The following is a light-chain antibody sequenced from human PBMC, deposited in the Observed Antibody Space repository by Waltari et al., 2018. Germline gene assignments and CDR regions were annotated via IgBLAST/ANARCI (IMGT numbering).Light chain of an antibody. CDR1: ETVTSY. V-gene: IGKV1-39*01. J-gene: IGKJ3*01. Sequence: DIQLTQSPSSLSASVRDRVTLTCRASETVTSYLNWYHQKPGKAPKLLIHTASTLQSGVPSRFSGSGSGTAFTLTISSLQPEDFATYYCQQSYSVPRTFGPGTKVGVK. CDR3: QQSYSVPRT. CDR2: TAS.